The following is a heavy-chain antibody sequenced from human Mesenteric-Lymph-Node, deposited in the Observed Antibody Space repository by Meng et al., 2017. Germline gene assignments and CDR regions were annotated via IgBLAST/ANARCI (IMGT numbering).Heavy chain of an antibody. CDR1: GFTFSSYE. CDR2: ITSSGTTI. D-gene: IGHD1-14*01. Sequence: GESLKISCAASGFTFSSYEMNWVRQAPGKGLEWLSYITSSGTTIYYADSVKGRFTISRDNAKNSLYLQMNSLRVDDTAGYYCARDQSRRQKYYFDYWGQGTLVTVSS. V-gene: IGHV3-48*03. J-gene: IGHJ4*02. CDR3: ARDQSRRQKYYFDY.